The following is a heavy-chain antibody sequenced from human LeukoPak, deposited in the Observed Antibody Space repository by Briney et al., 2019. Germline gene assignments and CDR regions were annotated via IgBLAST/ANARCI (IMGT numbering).Heavy chain of an antibody. CDR3: AREGLYYGSGSYYKTFDY. D-gene: IGHD3-10*01. V-gene: IGHV3-21*01. CDR1: GFTFSSYS. J-gene: IGHJ4*02. Sequence: GGSLRLSCTASGFTFSSYSLNWVRQAPGKGLEWVSSISSSSSYIYYADSVKGRFTISRYNAKNSLYLQMNSLRAEDTAVYYCAREGLYYGSGSYYKTFDYWGQGTLVTVSS. CDR2: ISSSSSYI.